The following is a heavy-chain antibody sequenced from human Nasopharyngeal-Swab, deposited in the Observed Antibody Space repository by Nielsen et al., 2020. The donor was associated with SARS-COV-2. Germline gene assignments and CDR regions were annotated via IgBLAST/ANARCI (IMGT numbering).Heavy chain of an antibody. J-gene: IGHJ6*02. CDR3: ARGIVVVPAADRYQYYYYGMDV. CDR1: GYTFTSYG. Sequence: ASVQVSCKASGYTFTSYGISWVRQAPGQGLEWMGWISAYNGKITHAQKLQGRVTMTTHTSTSTAYMEPRSLRSDDTAVYYCARGIVVVPAADRYQYYYYGMDVWGQGTTVTVSS. V-gene: IGHV1-18*01. D-gene: IGHD2-2*01. CDR2: ISAYNGKI.